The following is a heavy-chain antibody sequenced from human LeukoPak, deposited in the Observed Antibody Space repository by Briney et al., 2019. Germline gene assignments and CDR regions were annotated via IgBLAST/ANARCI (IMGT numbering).Heavy chain of an antibody. D-gene: IGHD3-22*01. Sequence: PSETLSLTCTVSGGSISSSSYYWGWIRQPPGKGLEWIGSIYYSGSTYYNPSLKSRVTISVDTSKNQFSLKLSSVTAADTAVYYCASAWLSLIGFDYWGQGTLVTVSS. CDR1: GGSISSSSYY. CDR3: ASAWLSLIGFDY. CDR2: IYYSGST. V-gene: IGHV4-39*01. J-gene: IGHJ4*02.